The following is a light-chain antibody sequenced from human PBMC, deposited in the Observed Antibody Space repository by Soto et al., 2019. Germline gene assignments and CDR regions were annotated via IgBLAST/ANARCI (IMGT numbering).Light chain of an antibody. CDR3: QHYNSYSEA. Sequence: DIKMTQSPSSVSASVGDRVTITCRASQGIRSWLAWYQQKPGKAPKLLIYKASTLKSGVPSRFSGSGSGTEFTLTISSLQPDDFATYYCQHYNSYSEAFGQGTKA. CDR2: KAS. V-gene: IGKV1-5*03. J-gene: IGKJ1*01. CDR1: QGIRSW.